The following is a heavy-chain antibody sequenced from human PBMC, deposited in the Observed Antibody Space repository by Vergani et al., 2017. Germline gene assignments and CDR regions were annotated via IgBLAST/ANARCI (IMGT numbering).Heavy chain of an antibody. CDR1: GYTFTSYD. CDR3: ARGRLRNGGSCYNY. D-gene: IGHD2-15*01. Sequence: QVQLVQSGAEVKKPGASVQVSCKASGYTFTSYDINWVRQATGQGLEWMGWMNPNSGNTGYAQKFQGRVTMTRNTTISTAYMELSSLRSEDTAVYYCARGRLRNGGSCYNYWGQGTLVTVSS. J-gene: IGHJ4*02. CDR2: MNPNSGNT. V-gene: IGHV1-8*01.